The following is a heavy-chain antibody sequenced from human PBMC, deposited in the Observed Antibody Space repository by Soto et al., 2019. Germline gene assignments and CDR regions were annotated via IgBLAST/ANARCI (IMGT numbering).Heavy chain of an antibody. CDR3: ASAPPGPSPRWDV. J-gene: IGHJ6*04. V-gene: IGHV4-30-2*01. D-gene: IGHD3-10*01. CDR2: IYYTGTT. Sequence: TLSLPSAVAGGSMIRGGHPWIWIRQPPGKGLEWIGFIYYTGTTYYNPSLKSRVTLSVDRSKNQFSLNLTSVTAADTAMYYCASAPPGPSPRWDVWGKRTTVIVSS. CDR1: GGSMIRGGHP.